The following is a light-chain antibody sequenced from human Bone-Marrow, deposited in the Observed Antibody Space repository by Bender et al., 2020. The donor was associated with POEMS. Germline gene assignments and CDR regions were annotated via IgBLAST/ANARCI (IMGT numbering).Light chain of an antibody. CDR1: SGHSTYS. V-gene: IGLV4-69*01. Sequence: QLVLTQSPSASASLGASVKLTCTLSSGHSTYSIAWHQQQPQKGPRYLMKLKSDGSHTKGDGIPDRFSASSSGAERYLTFSSLQSEDEADYYCQTWGSGIWVFGGGTKLTVL. CDR3: QTWGSGIWV. J-gene: IGLJ3*02. CDR2: LKSDGSH.